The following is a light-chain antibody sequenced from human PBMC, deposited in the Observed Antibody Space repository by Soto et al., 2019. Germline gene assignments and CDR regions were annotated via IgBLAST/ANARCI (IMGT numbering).Light chain of an antibody. CDR3: QQYGNTPWT. CDR1: QSVSSK. Sequence: EIVMPQSPATLSVSPWEGATLSFSASQSVSSKLAWYQQKPGQAPRLLIYGASTRATGIPARFSGSGSGTDFTLTISRLEPEDFAVFFCQQYGNTPWTFGQGTKVDIK. CDR2: GAS. V-gene: IGKV3-15*01. J-gene: IGKJ1*01.